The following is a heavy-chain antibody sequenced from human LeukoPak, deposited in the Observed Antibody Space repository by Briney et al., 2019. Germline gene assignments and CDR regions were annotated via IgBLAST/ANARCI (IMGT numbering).Heavy chain of an antibody. D-gene: IGHD4-17*01. Sequence: SETLSLTCSVSGGSVSSGGYHWSWVRQPPGKGLEWIGYIYHSGSANYNPSLKSRVTISVDTSKNQFSLKLSSVTAADTAVYYCARTGSTVTMLYPFDHWGQGTLVTVSS. CDR1: GGSVSSGGYH. J-gene: IGHJ4*02. V-gene: IGHV4-61*08. CDR3: ARTGSTVTMLYPFDH. CDR2: IYHSGSA.